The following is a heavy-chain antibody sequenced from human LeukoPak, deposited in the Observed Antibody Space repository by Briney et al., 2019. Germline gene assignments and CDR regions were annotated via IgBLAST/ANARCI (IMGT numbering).Heavy chain of an antibody. V-gene: IGHV3-30*18. CDR3: AKDPQYSSSSDY. Sequence: PGGSLRLSCAASGFTFSSYGMHWVRQAPGKGLEWVAVISYDGSNKYYAGSVKGRFTISRDNSKNTLYLQMNSLRAEDTAVYYCAKDPQYSSSSDYWGQGTLVTVSS. CDR2: ISYDGSNK. D-gene: IGHD6-6*01. J-gene: IGHJ4*02. CDR1: GFTFSSYG.